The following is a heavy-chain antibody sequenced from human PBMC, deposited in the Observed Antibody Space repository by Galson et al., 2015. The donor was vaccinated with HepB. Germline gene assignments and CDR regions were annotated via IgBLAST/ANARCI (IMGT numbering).Heavy chain of an antibody. V-gene: IGHV7-4-1*02. CDR3: ARDRTFWSGYYPAPYYYYGMDV. CDR1: GYTFTSYA. D-gene: IGHD3-3*01. CDR2: INTNTGNP. J-gene: IGHJ6*02. Sequence: SVKVSCKASGYTFTSYAMNWVRQAPGQGLEWMGWINTNTGNPTYAQGFTGRFVFSLDTSVSTAYLQISSLKAEDTAVYYCARDRTFWSGYYPAPYYYYGMDVWGQGTTVTVSS.